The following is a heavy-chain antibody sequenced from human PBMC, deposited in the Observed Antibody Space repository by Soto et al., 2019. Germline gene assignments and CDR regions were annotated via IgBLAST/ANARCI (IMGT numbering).Heavy chain of an antibody. CDR2: IYYSGRT. V-gene: IGHV4-39*01. CDR1: GGSIISTSYY. J-gene: IGHJ4*02. CDR3: ASRGLNGDPFDY. D-gene: IGHD4-17*01. Sequence: WETLSLTCTVSGGSIISTSYYWGWIRQPPGKGLEWIGSIYYSGRTYYNPSLKSRVTISVDTYKNQFSLKLNSVTAADTAVYYCASRGLNGDPFDYWGQGTLVTVSS.